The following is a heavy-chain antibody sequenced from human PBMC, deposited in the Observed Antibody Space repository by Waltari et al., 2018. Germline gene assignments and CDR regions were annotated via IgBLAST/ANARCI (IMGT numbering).Heavy chain of an antibody. Sequence: QVQLQESGPGLVKPSETLSLTCVVSGYSVSSNTYWAWIRQPPGKGLEWIGSSHHTGSTYYSPSLKSRVTISIDTSKNQFSVNLISVTAADTAVYYCARVGQYCTSSSCFYWFDPWGQGTLVTVSS. V-gene: IGHV4-38-2*01. CDR3: ARVGQYCTSSSCFYWFDP. CDR1: GYSVSSNTY. J-gene: IGHJ5*02. CDR2: SHHTGST. D-gene: IGHD2-2*01.